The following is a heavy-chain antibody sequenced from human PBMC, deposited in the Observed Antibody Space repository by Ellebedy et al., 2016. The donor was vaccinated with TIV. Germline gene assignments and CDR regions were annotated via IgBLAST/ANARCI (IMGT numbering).Heavy chain of an antibody. CDR1: GASISSGGYY. J-gene: IGHJ4*02. CDR2: IYYGDFL. Sequence: SETLSLXCSVSGASISSGGYYWTWIRQHPGKGLEWIGYIYYGDFLNYSPSLKSRVTISVDTSKNQFSLKLRSVTAADTAVYYCARDGCSGPVTRWGQGILVTVSS. D-gene: IGHD4-17*01. V-gene: IGHV4-31*03. CDR3: ARDGCSGPVTR.